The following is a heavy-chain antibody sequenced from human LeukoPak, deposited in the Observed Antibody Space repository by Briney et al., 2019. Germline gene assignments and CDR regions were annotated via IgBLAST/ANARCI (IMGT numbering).Heavy chain of an antibody. J-gene: IGHJ3*02. CDR3: ARRAREYSHDAFDI. CDR1: GYTFTDYY. D-gene: IGHD5-18*01. Sequence: ASVKVSCKASGYTFTDYYMHWVRQAPGQGLEWMGWINPNSRGTDSAQKFQGRFSMTRDTSISTAYMELSRLRSDDTAVCYCARRAREYSHDAFDIWGQGTMVTVSS. CDR2: INPNSRGT. V-gene: IGHV1-2*02.